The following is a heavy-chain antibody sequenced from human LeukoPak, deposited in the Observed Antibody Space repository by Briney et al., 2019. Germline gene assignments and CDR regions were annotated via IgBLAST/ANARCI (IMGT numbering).Heavy chain of an antibody. J-gene: IGHJ4*02. CDR3: ARDHRSSSHFDY. V-gene: IGHV4-59*01. CDR2: IYYSGST. CDR1: GGSITSYY. Sequence: PSETLSLTCTVSGGSITSYYLSWIRQPPGKGLEWIGYIYYSGSTNYNPSLKSRVTISVDTSKNQFSLKLSSVTAADTAVYYCARDHRSSSHFDYWGQGTLVTVSS. D-gene: IGHD6-6*01.